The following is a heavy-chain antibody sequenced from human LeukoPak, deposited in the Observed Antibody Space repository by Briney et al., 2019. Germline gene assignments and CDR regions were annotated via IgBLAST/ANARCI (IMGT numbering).Heavy chain of an antibody. J-gene: IGHJ4*02. CDR3: ARATSSGYYIRSPLYYFDY. V-gene: IGHV4-31*03. CDR1: GGSISSGGYY. Sequence: SETLSLTCIVSGGSISSGGYYWSWIRQHPGKGLEWIGYIYYSGSTYYNPSLKSRVTISVDTSKNQFSLELSSVTAADTAVYYCARATSSGYYIRSPLYYFDYWGQGTLVTVSS. D-gene: IGHD3-22*01. CDR2: IYYSGST.